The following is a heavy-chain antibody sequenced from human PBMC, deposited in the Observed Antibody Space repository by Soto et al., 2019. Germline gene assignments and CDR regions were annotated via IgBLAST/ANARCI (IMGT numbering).Heavy chain of an antibody. Sequence: QVQLVESGGGVVQPGRSLRLSCAASGFTFSSYAMHWVRQAPGKGLEWVAVISSDGSNKYYADSVKGRFTISRDNSKNTLYLQMNSLRAEDTAVYYCARDPHHGITIFGVVIPTTYYYYGMDVWGQGTTVTVSS. J-gene: IGHJ6*02. D-gene: IGHD3-3*01. CDR3: ARDPHHGITIFGVVIPTTYYYYGMDV. V-gene: IGHV3-30-3*01. CDR2: ISSDGSNK. CDR1: GFTFSSYA.